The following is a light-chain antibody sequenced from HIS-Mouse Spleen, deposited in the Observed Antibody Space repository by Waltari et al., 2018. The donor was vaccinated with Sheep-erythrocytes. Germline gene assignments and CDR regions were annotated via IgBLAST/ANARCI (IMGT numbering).Light chain of an antibody. Sequence: QSALTQPRSVSGSPGQSVTISCTGTSSDVGGYNYVSWYQQHPVKAPKLMIYDVSKRPSGVPDRLSGSKSGNTASLTISGLQAEDEADYYCCSYAGSYNHVFATGTKVTVL. J-gene: IGLJ1*01. CDR1: SSDVGGYNY. V-gene: IGLV2-11*01. CDR2: DVS. CDR3: CSYAGSYNHV.